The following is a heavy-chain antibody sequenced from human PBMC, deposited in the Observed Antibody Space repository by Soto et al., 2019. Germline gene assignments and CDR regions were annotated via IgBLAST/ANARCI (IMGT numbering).Heavy chain of an antibody. CDR2: INHSGST. D-gene: IGHD4-17*01. Sequence: QVQLQQWGAGLLKPSETLSLTCAVYGGSFSGYYWSWIRQPPGKGLEWIGEINHSGSTNYNPSLKSRVTISVDTSKNQFSLKLSSVTAADTAVYYCARFYGCNFPAEYFQHWGQGTLVTVSS. V-gene: IGHV4-34*01. CDR1: GGSFSGYY. CDR3: ARFYGCNFPAEYFQH. J-gene: IGHJ1*01.